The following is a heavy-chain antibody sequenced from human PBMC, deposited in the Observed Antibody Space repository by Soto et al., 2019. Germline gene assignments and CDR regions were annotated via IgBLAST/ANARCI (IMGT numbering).Heavy chain of an antibody. CDR1: GFNFDNYG. Sequence: PGVSLRLSCQASGFNFDNYGMHWVRQAPGKGLEWVAVITYDGSFQYYADSVKGRFTISRDNSKNTLFLHLNTLKPEDTAVYHCAKDRVGGTFYTPIGLWGQGTLVTVSS. D-gene: IGHD1-7*01. J-gene: IGHJ4*02. CDR3: AKDRVGGTFYTPIGL. CDR2: ITYDGSFQ. V-gene: IGHV3-30*18.